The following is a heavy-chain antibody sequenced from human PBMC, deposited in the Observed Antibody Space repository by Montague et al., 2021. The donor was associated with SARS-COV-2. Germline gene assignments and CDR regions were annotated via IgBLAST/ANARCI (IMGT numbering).Heavy chain of an antibody. Sequence: SETLSLTCSVSGGSISSYYWSWIRQSPGKGLEWIGYIFHSGITDYNPSLKSRVTISVDMSKNQFSLQPNSVTAADSAVYYCARQDAWAYCGDECYRGWFDSWGQGTLVTVSS. CDR1: GGSISSYY. J-gene: IGHJ5*01. CDR2: IFHSGIT. D-gene: IGHD2-21*01. CDR3: ARQDAWAYCGDECYRGWFDS. V-gene: IGHV4-59*13.